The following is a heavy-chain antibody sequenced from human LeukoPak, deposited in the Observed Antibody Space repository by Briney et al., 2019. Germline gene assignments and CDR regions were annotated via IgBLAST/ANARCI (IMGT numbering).Heavy chain of an antibody. J-gene: IGHJ6*03. CDR2: IIPIFGTA. V-gene: IGHV1-69*05. CDR1: GGTFSSYA. CDR3: ARGSADILTGSPLFYYYMDV. D-gene: IGHD3-9*01. Sequence: GASVKVSCKASGGTFSSYAISWVRQAPGQGLEWMGGIIPIFGTANYAQKFQGRVTITTDESTSTAYMELSSLRSEDTAVYYCARGSADILTGSPLFYYYMDVWGKGTTVTVSS.